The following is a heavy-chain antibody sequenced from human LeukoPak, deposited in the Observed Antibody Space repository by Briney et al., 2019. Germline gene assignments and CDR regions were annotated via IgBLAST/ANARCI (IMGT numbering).Heavy chain of an antibody. V-gene: IGHV4-59*01. J-gene: IGHJ4*02. Sequence: SETLSLTCTVSGGSISSYYWSWIRQPPGKGLEWIGYIYYSGSTNYNPSLKSRVTISVDTSKNQFSLKLSSVTAADTAVYHCARHGGVPTFWSGWTAPFDYWGQGTLVTVSS. CDR2: IYYSGST. CDR1: GGSISSYY. D-gene: IGHD3-3*01. CDR3: ARHGGVPTFWSGWTAPFDY.